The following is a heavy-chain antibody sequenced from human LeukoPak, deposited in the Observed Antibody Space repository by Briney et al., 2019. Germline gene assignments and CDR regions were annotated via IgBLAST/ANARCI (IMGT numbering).Heavy chain of an antibody. CDR2: IKSKTDGGTT. J-gene: IGHJ6*02. CDR3: TTDPDPKTYYDFWSGYPRGV. V-gene: IGHV3-15*01. Sequence: GGSLRLSCAASGFTFSSYWMSWVRQAPGKGLEWVGRIKSKTDGGTTDYAAPVKGRFTISRDDSKNTLYLQMNSLKTEDTAVYYCTTDPDPKTYYDFWSGYPRGVWGQGTTVTVSS. D-gene: IGHD3-3*01. CDR1: GFTFSSYW.